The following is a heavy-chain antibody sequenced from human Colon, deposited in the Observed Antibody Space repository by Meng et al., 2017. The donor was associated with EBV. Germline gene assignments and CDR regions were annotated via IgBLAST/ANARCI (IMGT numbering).Heavy chain of an antibody. D-gene: IGHD5-12*01. CDR2: IYYSGST. CDR1: GGSISSGDYY. Sequence: QVQPHESGPGLVKPSQTLSLTCTVSGGSISSGDYYWSWIRQPPGKGLEWIGYIYYSGSTYYNPSLKSRVTISVDTSKNQFSLKLSSVTAADTAVYYCARDRGGLGAFDYWGQGTLVTVPS. V-gene: IGHV4-30-4*01. CDR3: ARDRGGLGAFDY. J-gene: IGHJ4*02.